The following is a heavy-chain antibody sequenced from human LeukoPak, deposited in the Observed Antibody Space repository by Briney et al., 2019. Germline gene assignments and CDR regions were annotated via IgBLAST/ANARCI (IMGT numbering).Heavy chain of an antibody. CDR3: ARLAPPRSFDI. J-gene: IGHJ3*02. CDR2: IYPGDSDT. Sequence: GESLKISCQGSGYSFTNYWINWVRQMPGKGLEWMGIIYPGDSDTRYSPSFQGQVTISADKSISTAYLQWSSLKASDTAMYYCARLAPPRSFDIWGQGTMVTVSS. V-gene: IGHV5-51*01. CDR1: GYSFTNYW.